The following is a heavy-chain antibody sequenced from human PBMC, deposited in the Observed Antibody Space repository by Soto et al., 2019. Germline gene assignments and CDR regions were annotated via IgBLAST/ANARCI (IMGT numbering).Heavy chain of an antibody. Sequence: SETLSLSCAVEGGSCSGYYGSWIRQPPGKGLEWIGEINHSGSTNYNPSLKSRVTISVDTSKNQFSLKLSSVTAADTAVYYCARWGHSSSWYFLGFDPWGQGTLVTVSS. J-gene: IGHJ5*02. CDR3: ARWGHSSSWYFLGFDP. CDR1: GGSCSGYY. D-gene: IGHD6-13*01. V-gene: IGHV4-34*01. CDR2: INHSGST.